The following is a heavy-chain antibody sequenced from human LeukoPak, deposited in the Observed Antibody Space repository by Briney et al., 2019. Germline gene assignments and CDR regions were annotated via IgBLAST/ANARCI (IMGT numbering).Heavy chain of an antibody. Sequence: ASVKVSCKASGYTFTTYGISWVRQAPGQGLEWMGWISAYNGNTNYAQRLQGRVTMTTDTSTSTVYMELRSLRSDDTAVYYCARDKNWKPDYWGQGTLVTVSS. CDR1: GYTFTTYG. D-gene: IGHD1-1*01. V-gene: IGHV1-18*01. CDR2: ISAYNGNT. J-gene: IGHJ4*02. CDR3: ARDKNWKPDY.